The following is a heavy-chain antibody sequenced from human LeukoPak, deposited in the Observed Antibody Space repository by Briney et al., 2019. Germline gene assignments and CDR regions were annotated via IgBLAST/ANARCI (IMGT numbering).Heavy chain of an antibody. J-gene: IGHJ6*02. CDR1: GYTFTNYD. Sequence: ASVKVSCKASGYTFTNYDINWVRQATGQGLEWMGWMNPNSGNTGYAQKFQGRVTMTRNTSISTAYMELSSLRSEDTAVYYCARGLNFDWFRVYYYYGMDVWGQGTTVTVSS. CDR3: ARGLNFDWFRVYYYYGMDV. CDR2: MNPNSGNT. D-gene: IGHD3-9*01. V-gene: IGHV1-8*01.